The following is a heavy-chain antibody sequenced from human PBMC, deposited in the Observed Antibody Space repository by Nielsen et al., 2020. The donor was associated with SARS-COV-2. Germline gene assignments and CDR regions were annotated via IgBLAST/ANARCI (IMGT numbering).Heavy chain of an antibody. J-gene: IGHJ1*01. CDR3: AKDIGTTVRYFQH. V-gene: IGHV3-23*03. Sequence: GESLKISCAASGFTFSSYAMSWVRQAPGKGLEWVSVIYSGGSSTYYADSVKGRFTISRDHSKNTLYLQMNSLRAEDTAVYYCAKDIGTTVRYFQHWGQGTLVTVSS. CDR1: GFTFSSYA. D-gene: IGHD4-17*01. CDR2: IYSGGSST.